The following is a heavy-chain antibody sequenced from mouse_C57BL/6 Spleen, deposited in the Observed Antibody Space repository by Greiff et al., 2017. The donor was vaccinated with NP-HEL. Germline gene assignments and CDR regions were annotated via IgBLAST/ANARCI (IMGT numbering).Heavy chain of an antibody. CDR3: ARAELVLDY. V-gene: IGHV5-17*01. CDR2: ISSGSSTI. J-gene: IGHJ2*01. Sequence: DVMLVESGGGLVKPGGSLKLSCAASGFTFSDYGMHWVRQAPEKGLEWVAYISSGSSTIYYADTVKGRFTISRDNAKNTLFLQMTSLRSEDTAMYYCARAELVLDYWGQGTTLTVSS. CDR1: GFTFSDYG.